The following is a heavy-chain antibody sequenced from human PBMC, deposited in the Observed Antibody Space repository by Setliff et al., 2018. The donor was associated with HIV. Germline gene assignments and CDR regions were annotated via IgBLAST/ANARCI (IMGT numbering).Heavy chain of an antibody. Sequence: SETLSLTCAVSGYSISSGYYWGWIRQPPGKGLEWIGSIYHSGSTYYNPSLKSRVTISVDTSKNQFSLKLSSVTAADTAVYYCARDRGRGYDYPIQGYFDYWGQGMLVTVSS. V-gene: IGHV4-38-2*02. J-gene: IGHJ4*02. CDR3: ARDRGRGYDYPIQGYFDY. CDR1: GYSISSGYY. CDR2: IYHSGST. D-gene: IGHD5-12*01.